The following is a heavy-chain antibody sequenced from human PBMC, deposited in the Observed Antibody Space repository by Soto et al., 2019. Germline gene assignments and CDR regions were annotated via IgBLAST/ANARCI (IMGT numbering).Heavy chain of an antibody. D-gene: IGHD4-17*01. Sequence: SGPTLVNPTQTLTLTCTFSGFSLSTSGMCVSWIRQPPGKALEWLALINWDDDKYYSTSLKTRLTISKDTSKNQVVLTMTNMDPVDTATYYCARQTTVTTSRGYYYYGMDVWGQGTTVTVSS. CDR3: ARQTTVTTSRGYYYYGMDV. V-gene: IGHV2-70*01. CDR1: GFSLSTSGMC. CDR2: INWDDDK. J-gene: IGHJ6*02.